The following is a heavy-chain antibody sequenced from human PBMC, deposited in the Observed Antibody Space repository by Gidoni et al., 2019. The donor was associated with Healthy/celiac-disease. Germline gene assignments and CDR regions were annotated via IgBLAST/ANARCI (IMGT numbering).Heavy chain of an antibody. CDR1: GITFSSYW. D-gene: IGHD1-20*01. CDR3: ARDGYNWNDAPDAFDI. Sequence: EVQLVASGGGLVQPGGSLRLSCAASGITFSSYWWRWVRTAPGKGVEWGANKKQDGSEKYYVDSVKGRFTISRDNAKNSLYLQMNSLRAEDTAVYYCARDGYNWNDAPDAFDIWGQGTVVTVSS. CDR2: KKQDGSEK. J-gene: IGHJ3*02. V-gene: IGHV3-7*01.